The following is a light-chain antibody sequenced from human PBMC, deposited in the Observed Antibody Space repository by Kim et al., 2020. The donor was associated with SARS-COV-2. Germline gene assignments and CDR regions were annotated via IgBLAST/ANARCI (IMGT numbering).Light chain of an antibody. CDR2: DVN. Sequence: QSALTQPLSVSGSPGQLVTISCTGTSSDVGGYDFVSWYQHHPGRAPKVIIYDVNKRPSGVPDRFSGSKSGNTASLTISGLQADDEADYFCCSYAGSPYVLGAGTKVTVL. V-gene: IGLV2-11*01. CDR1: SSDVGGYDF. J-gene: IGLJ1*01. CDR3: CSYAGSPYV.